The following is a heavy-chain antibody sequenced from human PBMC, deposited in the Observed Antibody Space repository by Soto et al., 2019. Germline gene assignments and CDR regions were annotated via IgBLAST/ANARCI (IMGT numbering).Heavy chain of an antibody. D-gene: IGHD5-18*01. V-gene: IGHV1-69*12. J-gene: IGHJ4*02. CDR1: GGTFSTYA. CDR2: IIPMFGTA. Sequence: QVQLVQSGAEVKKPESSVKVSCKAPGGTFSTYAISWVRQAPGQGLEWMGGIIPMFGTANYAQRFQDRVTIPADESTNTVYMALSSLRSEATAVYFCASGIQLWLRRINNGYSGWGQGTLVTVSS. CDR3: ASGIQLWLRRINNGYSG.